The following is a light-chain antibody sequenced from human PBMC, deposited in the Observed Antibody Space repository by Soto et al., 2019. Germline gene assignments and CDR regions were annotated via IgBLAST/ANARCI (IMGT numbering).Light chain of an antibody. CDR2: GTS. CDR1: QNISRS. V-gene: IGKV3-15*01. J-gene: IGKJ5*01. Sequence: EIVMTQSPVTLSVSPGERATLSCRASQNISRSLAWYQQKPGQGPSLLIYGTSTRAGGVPARFSGGGSGTEFTLTISSLQSEDFAVYYCQQYNNWPPITCGQGARLEIK. CDR3: QQYNNWPPIT.